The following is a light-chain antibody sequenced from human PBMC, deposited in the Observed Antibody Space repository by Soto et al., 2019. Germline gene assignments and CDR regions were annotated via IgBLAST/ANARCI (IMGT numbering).Light chain of an antibody. CDR2: GAS. Sequence: EIVMTQSPVTLSVSPGERVTLSCRASQSVRTDVAWYQQKPGQPPRLLIDGASTRATGIPVRFSGSGSGTEFTLTISSLQSEDFAGYYWQQFNTRPLVTFGGGTKVDIK. CDR3: QQFNTRPLVT. CDR1: QSVRTD. J-gene: IGKJ4*01. V-gene: IGKV3-15*01.